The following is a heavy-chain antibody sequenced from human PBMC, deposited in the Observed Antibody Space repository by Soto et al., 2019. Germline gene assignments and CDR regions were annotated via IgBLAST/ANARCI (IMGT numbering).Heavy chain of an antibody. CDR2: INHSGGT. V-gene: IGHV4-34*01. CDR1: GGSFGGYY. D-gene: IGHD1-26*01. CDR3: ARGWDRFDF. J-gene: IGHJ4*02. Sequence: PSETLSLTCSVSGGSFGGYYWSCVRQPPGKGLEWIGKINHSGGTTYIPSLQSRLTMSVDTSKNQFSLKLTSVTAADTAVYYCARGWDRFDFWGQGTPVTVSS.